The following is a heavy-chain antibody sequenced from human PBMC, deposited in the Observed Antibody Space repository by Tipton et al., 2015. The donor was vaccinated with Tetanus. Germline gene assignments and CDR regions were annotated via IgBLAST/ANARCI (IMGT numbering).Heavy chain of an antibody. CDR1: GFTFSSYG. J-gene: IGHJ6*02. Sequence: SLRLSCAASGFTFSSYGMHWVRQAPGKGLEWVAVISYDGSNKYYADSVKGRSTISRDNSKNTLYLQMNSLRAEDTAVYYCAKDEGQGQPNYYYYGMDVWGQGTTVTVSS. CDR3: AKDEGQGQPNYYYYGMDV. V-gene: IGHV3-30*18. D-gene: IGHD6-13*01. CDR2: ISYDGSNK.